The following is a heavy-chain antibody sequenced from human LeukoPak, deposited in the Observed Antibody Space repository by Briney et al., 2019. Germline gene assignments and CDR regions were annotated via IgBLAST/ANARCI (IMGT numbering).Heavy chain of an antibody. D-gene: IGHD3-10*01. V-gene: IGHV3-7*01. CDR2: VKQDGSEE. CDR1: GFTFTRYW. CDR3: ARGPGMTDY. J-gene: IGHJ4*02. Sequence: GGSLRLSCAASGFTFTRYWVSWVRQAPGKGLEWVANVKQDGSEENYVDSVRGRFTISRDNAENSVFLQMDSLRPEDTGMYYCARGPGMTDYWGQGTLVTVSS.